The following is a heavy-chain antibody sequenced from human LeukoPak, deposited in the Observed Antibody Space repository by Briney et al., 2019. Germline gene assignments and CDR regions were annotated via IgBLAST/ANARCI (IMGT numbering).Heavy chain of an antibody. CDR3: ARHQNLAAAGTGGWFDP. Sequence: SETLSLTCTVSGGSISSYYWNWIRQPPGKGLEWIGLIHYSGSTNYNPSLKSRLTMSVDTSKNQFSLKLSSVTAADTAVYYCARHQNLAAAGTGGWFDPWGQGTLVTVSS. CDR2: IHYSGST. D-gene: IGHD6-13*01. CDR1: GGSISSYY. V-gene: IGHV4-59*08. J-gene: IGHJ5*02.